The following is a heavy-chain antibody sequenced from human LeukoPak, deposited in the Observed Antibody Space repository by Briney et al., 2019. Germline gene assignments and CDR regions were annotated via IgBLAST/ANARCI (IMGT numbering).Heavy chain of an antibody. V-gene: IGHV5-51*01. CDR3: ARAPRVRGFDAFDI. CDR1: GYGFTSYW. CDR2: IYPGDSDT. D-gene: IGHD3-10*01. Sequence: GESLQISCKGSGYGFTSYWIGWVRQMPGKGLEGMGIIYPGDSDTRYSPSFQGQVTISAGKSISTAYLQWSSLKASDTAMYYCARAPRVRGFDAFDIWGQGTMVTVSS. J-gene: IGHJ3*02.